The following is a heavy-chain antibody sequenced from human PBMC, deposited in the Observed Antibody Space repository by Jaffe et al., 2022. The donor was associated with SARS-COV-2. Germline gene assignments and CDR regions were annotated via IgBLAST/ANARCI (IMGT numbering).Heavy chain of an antibody. D-gene: IGHD2-21*02. V-gene: IGHV3-15*01. CDR1: GFTFSDCW. CDR2: IKRNADGGTT. Sequence: EVQLVESGGGLVKPGGTLRLSCAASGFTFSDCWMTWARQAPGKGLEWVGRIKRNADGGTTDYAAPVKGRFTISRDDSGNMLYLQMNNLKIEDTAVYYCSAGLGMTVNDYWGQGTLVTVSS. CDR3: SAGLGMTVNDY. J-gene: IGHJ4*02.